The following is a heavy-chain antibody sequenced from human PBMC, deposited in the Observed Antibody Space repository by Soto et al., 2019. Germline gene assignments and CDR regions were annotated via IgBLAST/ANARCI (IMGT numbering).Heavy chain of an antibody. CDR2: MNPDSGDT. V-gene: IGHV1-8*01. CDR3: MMRRKRGATRVPSTSLVCARVR. Sequence: SSGKPSCKASGCTFTNYELKWVRQAPGQGLECLGWMNPDSGDTGYGWKFQGRVTMTRNTSIGTAYMELNSLRSEDSDMFVCMMRRKRGATRVPSTSLVCARVRWG. D-gene: IGHD2-8*01. CDR1: GCTFTNYE. J-gene: IGHJ6*01.